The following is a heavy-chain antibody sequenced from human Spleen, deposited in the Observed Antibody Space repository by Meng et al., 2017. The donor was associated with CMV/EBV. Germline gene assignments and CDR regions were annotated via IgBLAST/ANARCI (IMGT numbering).Heavy chain of an antibody. D-gene: IGHD3-3*01. CDR2: INWNGGST. CDR1: GFTFDDYA. J-gene: IGHJ4*02. Sequence: GESLKISCTASGFTFDDYAMSWVRQVPGKGLEWVSGINWNGGSTGYVDSVKGRFTVSRDNAKNSLYLQMNSLTAEDTALYYCARAAGYDFWTGWYDYWGQGTQVTVSS. V-gene: IGHV3-20*04. CDR3: ARAAGYDFWTGWYDY.